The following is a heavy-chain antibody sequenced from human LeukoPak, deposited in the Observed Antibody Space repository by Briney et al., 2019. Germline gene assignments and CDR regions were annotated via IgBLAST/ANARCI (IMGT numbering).Heavy chain of an antibody. CDR1: GDSVSSNSVT. Sequence: SQTLSLTCAISGDSVSSNSVTWNWIRQSPSRGLESLGRTYYRSTWYNDYAVSVRGRITVNPDTSKNQFSLHLNSVTPEDTAVYYCARRLTQYDCFDPWGQGILVTVSS. V-gene: IGHV6-1*01. CDR2: TYYRSTWYN. D-gene: IGHD2-2*01. J-gene: IGHJ5*02. CDR3: ARRLTQYDCFDP.